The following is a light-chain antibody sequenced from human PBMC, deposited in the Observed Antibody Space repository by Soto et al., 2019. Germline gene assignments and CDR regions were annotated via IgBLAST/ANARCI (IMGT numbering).Light chain of an antibody. CDR3: SSYAASNNLGV. V-gene: IGLV2-8*01. CDR2: EVS. CDR1: SSDVGGYNY. J-gene: IGLJ2*01. Sequence: QSVLTQPPSASGSPGQSVTISCIGTSSDVGGYNYVSWYQQHPGKAPKLMIYEVSKRPSGVPDRFSGSKSGNTAPLTVSGLQAEDEADYYCSSYAASNNLGVFGGGTQLTVL.